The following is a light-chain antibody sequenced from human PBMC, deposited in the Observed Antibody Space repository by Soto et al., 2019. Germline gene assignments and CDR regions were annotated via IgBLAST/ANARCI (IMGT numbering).Light chain of an antibody. Sequence: EIVLTQSPGTLSVSPGERATLSFRASQTISSNYLAWYQQKPGQTPSLLIYGTSSRATGIPDRFSGSGSGTDFTLTINGLELEDSAIYYCQQYVSWSFGQGTKVEIK. CDR2: GTS. V-gene: IGKV3-20*01. CDR1: QTISSNY. J-gene: IGKJ1*01. CDR3: QQYVSWS.